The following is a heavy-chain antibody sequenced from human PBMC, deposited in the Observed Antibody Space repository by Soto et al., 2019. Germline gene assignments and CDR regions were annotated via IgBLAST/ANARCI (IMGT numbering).Heavy chain of an antibody. CDR1: GYTFTDSA. V-gene: IGHV1-2*02. Sequence: HVQLVQSGAEVKKPGASVKVPCKASGYTFTDSAMHWLRQAPGQGLEWLAWINPNSGATRYAQKFEGRVTTTRDASITTGYVELSRRTSDDTAVYYCARDLTGDVGGWGQGTLVTVSS. CDR2: INPNSGAT. CDR3: ARDLTGDVGG. J-gene: IGHJ4*02. D-gene: IGHD7-27*01.